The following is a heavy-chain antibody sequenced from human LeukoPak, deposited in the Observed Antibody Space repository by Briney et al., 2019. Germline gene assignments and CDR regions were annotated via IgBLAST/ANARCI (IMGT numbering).Heavy chain of an antibody. CDR3: VRDGRGYSTAYFDS. J-gene: IGHJ4*02. CDR2: IRSKMYGETA. CDR1: GFNFADHG. D-gene: IGHD5-12*01. Sequence: GGSLRLSCIASGFNFADHGMSWFRQAPGKGLEWVSFIRSKMYGETADYAASVKGRFTISRDDSNSITYLQMNSLKTEDTAVYHCVRDGRGYSTAYFDSWGLGTLVTVSS. V-gene: IGHV3-49*03.